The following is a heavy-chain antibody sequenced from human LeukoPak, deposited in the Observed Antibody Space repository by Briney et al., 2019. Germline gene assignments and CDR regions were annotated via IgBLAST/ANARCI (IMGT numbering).Heavy chain of an antibody. D-gene: IGHD2-15*01. V-gene: IGHV4-59*12. CDR2: IYYSGST. J-gene: IGHJ5*02. Sequence: SETLSLTCTVSGGSISSYYWSWIRQPPGKGLEWIGYIYYSGSTNYNPSLKSRVTISVDTSKNQFSLKLSSETAADTAVYYCARGPLVGYCSGGSCRWFDPWGQETLVTASS. CDR1: GGSISSYY. CDR3: ARGPLVGYCSGGSCRWFDP.